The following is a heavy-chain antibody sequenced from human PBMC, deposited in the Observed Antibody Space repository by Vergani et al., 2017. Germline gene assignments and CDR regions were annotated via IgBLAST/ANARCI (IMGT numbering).Heavy chain of an antibody. CDR2: ISTYNGNT. Sequence: QFQLVQSGPELKKPGAPLKFSSKAPGYTFTSYAISWLRKAPGQGLEWMGWISTYNGNTNKPQKLQGRVTMTTDTSTSTAYMELRILRSDDTAVYYCARDVGGHLVPAAEEYWGQGTLVTVSS. V-gene: IGHV1-18*01. J-gene: IGHJ4*02. CDR1: GYTFTSYA. D-gene: IGHD2-2*01. CDR3: ARDVGGHLVPAAEEY.